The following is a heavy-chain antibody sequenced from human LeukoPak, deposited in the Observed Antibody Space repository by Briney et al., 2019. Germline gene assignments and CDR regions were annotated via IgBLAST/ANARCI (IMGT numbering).Heavy chain of an antibody. Sequence: GGSLRLSCAASGFTFSSIAMSWVRQAPEKGLELVSTISGSGGGTYYADSVKGRFTISRDDSKNTLYLQMNSLRADDTAVYYCAKDLGKYRNNFFDYWGQGNLVTVSS. V-gene: IGHV3-23*01. D-gene: IGHD2-2*01. CDR1: GFTFSSIA. J-gene: IGHJ4*02. CDR2: ISGSGGGT. CDR3: AKDLGKYRNNFFDY.